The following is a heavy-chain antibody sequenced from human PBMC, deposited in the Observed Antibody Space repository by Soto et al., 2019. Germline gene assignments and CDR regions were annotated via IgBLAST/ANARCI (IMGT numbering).Heavy chain of an antibody. V-gene: IGHV3-23*01. Sequence: GGSLRLSRGASGNTLRRDAMSWVRQAPGKGLEWVSSVSGSGGSTYYADSVKRRFTISSHNSKNTLYLQMNSLRAEDTAVYYCAKDWYYYVISGYLPPTLEAFDIWGPGTMVTL. CDR1: GNTLRRDA. J-gene: IGHJ3*02. CDR2: VSGSGGST. D-gene: IGHD3-22*01. CDR3: AKDWYYYVISGYLPPTLEAFDI.